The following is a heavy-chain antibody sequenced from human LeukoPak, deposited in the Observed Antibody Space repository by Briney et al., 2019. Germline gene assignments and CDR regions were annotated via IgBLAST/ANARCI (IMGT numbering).Heavy chain of an antibody. CDR3: AKDPGIAAAGTRAQIGGYDY. D-gene: IGHD6-13*01. V-gene: IGHV3-23*01. CDR2: ISGSGGST. Sequence: GGSLRLSCAASGFTFSSYAMSWVRQAPGKGLEWVSAISGSGGSTYYADSVKGRFTISRDNSKNTLYLQMNSLRAEDTAVYYCAKDPGIAAAGTRAQIGGYDYWGQGTLVTVSS. CDR1: GFTFSSYA. J-gene: IGHJ4*02.